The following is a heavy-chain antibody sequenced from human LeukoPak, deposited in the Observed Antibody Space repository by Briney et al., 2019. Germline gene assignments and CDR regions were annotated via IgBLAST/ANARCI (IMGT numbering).Heavy chain of an antibody. D-gene: IGHD5/OR15-5a*01. V-gene: IGHV3-74*01. Sequence: GGSLRLSCAASEFTYSSYWMHWVRQDPGKGLVWVSRINNDGRSASYADSVKGRFTISRDNTKNTLYLQMNSLRAEDTAVYFCARGTSTALDYWGQGTLVTVSS. CDR2: INNDGRSA. J-gene: IGHJ4*02. CDR1: EFTYSSYW. CDR3: ARGTSTALDY.